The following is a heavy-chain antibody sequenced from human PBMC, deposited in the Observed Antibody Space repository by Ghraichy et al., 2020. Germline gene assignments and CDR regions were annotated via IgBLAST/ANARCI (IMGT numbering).Heavy chain of an antibody. CDR1: GDSVSSNNVA. D-gene: IGHD4/OR15-4a*01. Sequence: SQTLSLTCAISGDSVSSNNVAWNWIRQSPSRGLEWLGRTYYRSKFYFDYAVSVKSRITISPDTSQNQFSLHLSSVTPDDTAIYYCTTGWASNFWGQGTRVTVSS. V-gene: IGHV6-1*01. J-gene: IGHJ1*01. CDR2: TYYRSKFYF. CDR3: TTGWASNF.